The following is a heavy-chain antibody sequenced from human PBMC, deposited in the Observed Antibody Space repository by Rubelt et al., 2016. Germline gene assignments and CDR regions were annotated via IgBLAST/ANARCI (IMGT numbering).Heavy chain of an antibody. V-gene: IGHV5-51*01. CDR2: FFPDDSDL. Sequence: PGESMTIACKGSGYNFTNYWIGWMRQLHGEGLEWMAIFFPDDSDLRYSPAFQGKVTISVDKYISTVNLQWGSLKASDTAIYYCVRLGKYCTGGRCFSEYVDYWGQGTQVT. D-gene: IGHD2-8*02. J-gene: IGHJ4*02. CDR1: GYNFTNYW. CDR3: VRLGKYCTGGRCFSEYVDY.